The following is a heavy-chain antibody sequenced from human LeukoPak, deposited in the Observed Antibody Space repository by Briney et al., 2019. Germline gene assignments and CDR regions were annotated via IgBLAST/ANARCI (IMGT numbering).Heavy chain of an antibody. CDR2: IYYSGST. V-gene: IGHV4-39*07. CDR3: ARVLLYSYGYIDY. J-gene: IGHJ4*02. D-gene: IGHD5-18*01. Sequence: PSETLSLTCTVSGGSITSSSYYWGWIRQPPGKGLEWIGSIYYSGSTYYNPSLKSRVTISVDTSKNQFSLKLSSVTAAATAIYYCARVLLYSYGYIDYWGQGTLVTVYS. CDR1: GGSITSSSYY.